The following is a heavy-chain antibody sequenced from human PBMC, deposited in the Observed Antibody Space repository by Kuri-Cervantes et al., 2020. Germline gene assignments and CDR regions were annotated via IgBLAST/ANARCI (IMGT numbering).Heavy chain of an antibody. CDR1: GFTFLKYS. CDR2: ISSSSSYI. J-gene: IGHJ4*02. D-gene: IGHD4-17*01. Sequence: GESLKISCAASGFTFLKYSMNWVRQAPGKGLEWVSSISSSSSYIYYADSVKGRFTISRDNAKNSLYLQMNSLRAEDTAVYYCARAGDYGSFGYWGQGTLVTVS. CDR3: ARAGDYGSFGY. V-gene: IGHV3-21*01.